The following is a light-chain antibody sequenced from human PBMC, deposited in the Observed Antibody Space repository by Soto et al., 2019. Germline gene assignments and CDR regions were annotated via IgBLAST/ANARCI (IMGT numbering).Light chain of an antibody. CDR1: QSVGSS. CDR2: DSS. V-gene: IGKV3-15*01. CDR3: QQYDDWPLT. J-gene: IGKJ3*01. Sequence: VLTQSPATLSVSPGEGATLSCRASQSVGSSLAWYQQKPGQAPRLLMFDSSTRATGVPAKFSGSGCGTAFTLTIISLLAEDVAIFFCQQYDDWPLTFGPGTRVDI.